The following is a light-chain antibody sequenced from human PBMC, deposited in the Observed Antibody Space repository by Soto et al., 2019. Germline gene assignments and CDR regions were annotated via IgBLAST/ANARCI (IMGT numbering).Light chain of an antibody. CDR1: VHIGRL. V-gene: IGKV1-39*01. Sequence: NRMSHSLAAVSASVGDRVTITCRASVHIGRLLNWPQQMPGRAPNVLITVASTLRSGVPSRFSGSGSGTDFNLTIIILQAEDFAPDFCQLRFSTPLTFAGGTKVDIK. CDR2: VAS. J-gene: IGKJ4*01. CDR3: QLRFSTPLT.